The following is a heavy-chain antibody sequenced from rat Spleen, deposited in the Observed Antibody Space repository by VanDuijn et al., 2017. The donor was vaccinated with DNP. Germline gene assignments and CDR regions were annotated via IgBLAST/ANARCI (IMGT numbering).Heavy chain of an antibody. D-gene: IGHD1-4*01. V-gene: IGHV5-20*01. CDR3: TTDPGTSYAMDA. CDR1: GFTFSDYY. J-gene: IGHJ4*01. CDR2: ISYDGGSS. Sequence: EVQLVESGGGLVQPGRSLKLSCAASGFTFSDYYMAWVRQAPTKGLEWVAYISYDGGSSFFGDSVKGRFTISRDNAKSTLYLQMNSLRSEDTATYYCTTDPGTSYAMDAWGQGTSVTVST.